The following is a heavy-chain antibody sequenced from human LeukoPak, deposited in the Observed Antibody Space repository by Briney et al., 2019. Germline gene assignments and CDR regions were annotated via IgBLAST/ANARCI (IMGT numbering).Heavy chain of an antibody. CDR1: GGSFNGYS. J-gene: IGHJ4*02. D-gene: IGHD3-22*01. Sequence: SETLSLTCAVYGGSFNGYSWSWIRQPPGMGLEWIGEINRSGSTNYNPSLESRVTISIDTSKNQFSLKLTSVTAADTAVYYCATEAYYDSSGPHFDYWGQGTLVTVSS. CDR3: ATEAYYDSSGPHFDY. CDR2: INRSGST. V-gene: IGHV4-34*01.